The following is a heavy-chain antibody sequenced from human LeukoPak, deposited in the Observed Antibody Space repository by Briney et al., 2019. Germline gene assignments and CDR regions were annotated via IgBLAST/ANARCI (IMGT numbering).Heavy chain of an antibody. Sequence: SVKVSCKASGGTFSSYAIGWVRPAPGQGLEWMGGIIPIFGTANYAQKFQGRVTITADESTSTAYMELSSLRSEDTAVYYCASTVRYCSGGSCYSTNFDYWAQGTLVTVSS. CDR1: GGTFSSYA. V-gene: IGHV1-69*13. D-gene: IGHD2-15*01. CDR2: IIPIFGTA. J-gene: IGHJ4*02. CDR3: ASTVRYCSGGSCYSTNFDY.